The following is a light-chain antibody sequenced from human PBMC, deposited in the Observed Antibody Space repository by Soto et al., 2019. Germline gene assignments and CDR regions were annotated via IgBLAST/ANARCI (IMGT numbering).Light chain of an antibody. J-gene: IGLJ2*01. CDR3: RSYTSSSTLV. CDR2: DVS. V-gene: IGLV2-14*01. Sequence: QSVLTQPASVSGSPGQSITISCTGTNSDVGGYNYVSWYQQHPGKAPKLMIYDVSNRPSGISNRFSGSKSGNTASLTISGLQTEDEADYYCRSYTSSSTLVFGGGTKLTVL. CDR1: NSDVGGYNY.